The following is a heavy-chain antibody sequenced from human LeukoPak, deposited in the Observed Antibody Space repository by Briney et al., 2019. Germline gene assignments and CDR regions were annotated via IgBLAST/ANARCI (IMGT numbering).Heavy chain of an antibody. V-gene: IGHV3-30*02. D-gene: IGHD2-15*01. Sequence: GGSLRLSCAASGFTFSSYGMHWVRQAPGKGLEWVAFIRYDGSNKYYADSVKGRFTISRDNSKNTLYLQMNSLRAEDTAIYYCVREARFCRGGPCYSAFDIWGLGTLVTVSS. CDR1: GFTFSSYG. J-gene: IGHJ3*02. CDR3: VREARFCRGGPCYSAFDI. CDR2: IRYDGSNK.